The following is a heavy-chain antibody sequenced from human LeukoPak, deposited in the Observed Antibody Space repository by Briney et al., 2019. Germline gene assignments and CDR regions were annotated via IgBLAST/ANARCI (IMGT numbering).Heavy chain of an antibody. CDR2: IIPIFGTA. Sequence: EASVKVSCKASGGTFSSYAISWVRQAPGQGLEWMGGIIPIFGTANYAQKFQGRVTITADESTSTAYMELSSLRSEDTAVYYCSVDTAMGYLDYWGQGTLVTVSP. J-gene: IGHJ4*02. D-gene: IGHD5-18*01. CDR3: SVDTAMGYLDY. CDR1: GGTFSSYA. V-gene: IGHV1-69*01.